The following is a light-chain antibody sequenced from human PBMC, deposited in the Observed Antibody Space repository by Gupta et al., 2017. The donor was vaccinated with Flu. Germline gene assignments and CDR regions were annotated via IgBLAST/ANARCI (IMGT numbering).Light chain of an antibody. Sequence: DIQMTQPPSSLSASVGDRVTITCRASKSISSYLNWYQQKPGKAPKLLIYAASSLQSGVPSRFSGSGSGTDFTLTISSLQPEDFATYYCQQSYSTPYSFGQGTKLEIK. V-gene: IGKV1-39*01. CDR3: QQSYSTPYS. CDR1: KSISSY. J-gene: IGKJ2*03. CDR2: AAS.